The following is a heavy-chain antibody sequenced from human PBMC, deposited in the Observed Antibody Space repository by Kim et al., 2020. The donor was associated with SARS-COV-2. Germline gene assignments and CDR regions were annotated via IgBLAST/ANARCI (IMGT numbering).Heavy chain of an antibody. Sequence: GGSLRLSCVVSRFTFSSSAMTWVRQAPGKGLEWVSTIFGSGHGTYYADSVKGRFVVSRDNSKNTLYLQMNNLRADDTAIYYCAKNGHITSVTFLWYFDLWGRGTSVTVSS. CDR3: AKNGHITSVTFLWYFDL. CDR2: IFGSGHGT. J-gene: IGHJ2*01. CDR1: RFTFSSSA. D-gene: IGHD2-2*01. V-gene: IGHV3-23*01.